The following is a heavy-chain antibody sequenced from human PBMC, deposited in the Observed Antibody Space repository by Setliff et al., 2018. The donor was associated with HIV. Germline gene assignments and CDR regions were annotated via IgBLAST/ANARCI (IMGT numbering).Heavy chain of an antibody. Sequence: PSETLSLTCTVSGGSISSYYWSWIRQHPGKGLEWIGHIYIGSTNYNPSLKSRVTIPADTSTNQFSLKLSSVTAADTAVYYCAITYSSSCYSSHLWVDYWGQGTLVTVGS. CDR1: GGSISSYY. CDR3: AITYSSSCYSSHLWVDY. D-gene: IGHD6-13*01. V-gene: IGHV4-4*08. J-gene: IGHJ4*02. CDR2: IYIGST.